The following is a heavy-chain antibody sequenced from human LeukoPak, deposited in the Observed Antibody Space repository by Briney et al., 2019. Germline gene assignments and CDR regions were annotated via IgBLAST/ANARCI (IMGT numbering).Heavy chain of an antibody. CDR2: INWNGGST. CDR1: GFTFDDYG. V-gene: IGHV3-20*04. D-gene: IGHD3-10*01. CDR3: ARDRTSGSGSSYDAFDI. Sequence: GGSLRLSCAASGFTFDDYGMSWVRQAPGKGLEWVSGINWNGGSTGYADSVKGRFTISRDNAKNSLYLQMNSLRAEDTALYYCARDRTSGSGSSYDAFDIWGQGTMVTVSS. J-gene: IGHJ3*02.